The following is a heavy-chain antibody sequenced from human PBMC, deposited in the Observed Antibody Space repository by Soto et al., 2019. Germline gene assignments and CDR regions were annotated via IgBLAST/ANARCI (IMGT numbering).Heavy chain of an antibody. CDR1: SGSFGGYY. J-gene: IGHJ4*02. CDR2: ISHSGST. Sequence: QVKLQQWGAGLLRPSETLSLRCVVNSGSFGGYYWTGFRQTPGKGLEWIGEISHSGSTNYNPSLMSRVTMSADTSKKQFSLRLSSVTAADTALYFCARGYESSRRYLPLLDYWGQGTLVTVSS. D-gene: IGHD3-22*01. V-gene: IGHV4-34*01. CDR3: ARGYESSRRYLPLLDY.